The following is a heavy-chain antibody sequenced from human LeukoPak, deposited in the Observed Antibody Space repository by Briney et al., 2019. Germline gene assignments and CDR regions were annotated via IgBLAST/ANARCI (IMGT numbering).Heavy chain of an antibody. J-gene: IGHJ5*02. CDR1: GYTFTSYD. CDR3: ARSPAGGSTTKSKYNWFDP. V-gene: IGHV1-8*01. Sequence: ASVKVSCKAPGYTFTSYDINWVRQATGQGLEWMGWMNPNSGNTGYAQKFQGRVTMTRNTSISTAYMELSSLRSEDTAVYYCARSPAGGSTTKSKYNWFDPWGQGTLVTVSS. CDR2: MNPNSGNT. D-gene: IGHD2-15*01.